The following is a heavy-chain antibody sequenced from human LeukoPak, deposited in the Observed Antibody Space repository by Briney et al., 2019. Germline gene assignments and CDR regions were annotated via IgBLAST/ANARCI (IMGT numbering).Heavy chain of an antibody. CDR1: GFTFTSSA. CDR3: ARAGLTSGMDV. CDR2: IVVGSGNT. J-gene: IGHJ6*02. V-gene: IGHV1-58*01. D-gene: IGHD4/OR15-4a*01. Sequence: SVKVSCKASGFTFTSSAVQWVRQARGQRLEWIGWIVVGSGNTNYAQKFQERVTITRDMSTSTAYMELNSLRAGDTAVYYCARAGLTSGMDVWGQGTTVTVSS.